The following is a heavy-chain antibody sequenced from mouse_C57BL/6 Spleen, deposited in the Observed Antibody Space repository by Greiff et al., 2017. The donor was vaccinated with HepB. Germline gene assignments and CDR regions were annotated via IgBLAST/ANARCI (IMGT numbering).Heavy chain of an antibody. Sequence: EVQLVESGGGLVQPKGSLKLSCAASGFSFNTYAMNWVRQAPGKGLEWVARIRSKSNNYETYYADSVKDRFTISRDESESMHYLQMNTLKTEDTAMYYWVRHGYFDYWGQVTTLTVSS. CDR2: IRSKSNNYET. J-gene: IGHJ2*01. CDR1: GFSFNTYA. CDR3: VRHGYFDY. V-gene: IGHV10-1*01.